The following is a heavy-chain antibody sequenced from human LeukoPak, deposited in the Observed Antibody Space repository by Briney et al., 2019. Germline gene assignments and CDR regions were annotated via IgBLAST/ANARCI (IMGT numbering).Heavy chain of an antibody. J-gene: IGHJ6*03. V-gene: IGHV4-4*07. D-gene: IGHD3-10*01. Sequence: SETLSLTCTVSGGSISSYYWSWIRQPAGKGLEWIGRIYTSGSTNYNPSLKSRVTMSVDTSKNQFSPKLSTVTAADTAVYYCARAVGSGSFQTYYYYMDVWGKGTTVTISS. CDR3: ARAVGSGSFQTYYYYMDV. CDR1: GGSISSYY. CDR2: IYTSGST.